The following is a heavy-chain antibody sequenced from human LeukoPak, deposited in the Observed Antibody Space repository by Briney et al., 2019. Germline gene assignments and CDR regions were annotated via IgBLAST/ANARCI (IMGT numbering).Heavy chain of an antibody. CDR1: GFTFSSYE. Sequence: GGSLRLSCAAFGFTFSSYEMNWVRQAPGKGLEWVSYISSSGSTIYYADSVKGRFTISRDNARNSLYLQMNSLRAEDTAVYYCAELGITMIGGVWGKGTTVTISS. D-gene: IGHD3-10*02. V-gene: IGHV3-48*03. CDR3: AELGITMIGGV. CDR2: ISSSGSTI. J-gene: IGHJ6*04.